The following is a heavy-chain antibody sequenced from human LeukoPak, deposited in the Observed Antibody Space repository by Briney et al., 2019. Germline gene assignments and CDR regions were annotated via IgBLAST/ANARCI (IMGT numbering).Heavy chain of an antibody. Sequence: PGGSLRLSCAASGFTFSSYSMNWVRQAPGKGLEWLANLKEDGGEKYYVDSVKGRFTISRDNARNSLYLQMNSLRAEDTAVYYCAREVHPEGYNYDLVLDYWGQGTLVTVSS. D-gene: IGHD3-16*01. J-gene: IGHJ4*02. CDR1: GFTFSSYS. CDR3: AREVHPEGYNYDLVLDY. CDR2: LKEDGGEK. V-gene: IGHV3-7*01.